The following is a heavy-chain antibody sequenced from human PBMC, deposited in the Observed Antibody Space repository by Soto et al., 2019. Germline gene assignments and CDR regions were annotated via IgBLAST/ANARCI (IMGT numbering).Heavy chain of an antibody. CDR2: INPNSGGT. D-gene: IGHD3-10*01. CDR1: GYTFTGYY. V-gene: IGHV1-2*04. CDR3: AREFRSGVRFIYGMDV. Sequence: ASVKVSCKASGYTFTGYYMHWVRQAPGQGLEWMGWINPNSGGTNYAQKFQGWVTMTRGTSISTACMELSRLRSDDTAVYYCAREFRSGVRFIYGMDVWGQGTTVTVSS. J-gene: IGHJ6*02.